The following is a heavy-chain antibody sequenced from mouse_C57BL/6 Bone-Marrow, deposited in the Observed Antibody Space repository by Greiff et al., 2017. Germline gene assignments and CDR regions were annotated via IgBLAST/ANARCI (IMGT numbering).Heavy chain of an antibody. CDR2: LYPRSGTT. CDR3: AREGSYWYFDV. J-gene: IGHJ1*03. Sequence: QVQLQQSGAELARPGASVKLSCKASGYNFPSYGISWVKQRTGQGLEWIGELYPRSGTTDYNEKFKGKATLTADKSSSTADMELRSLTSEDSAVDFCAREGSYWYFDVWGTGTTVTVSS. CDR1: GYNFPSYG. V-gene: IGHV1-81*01.